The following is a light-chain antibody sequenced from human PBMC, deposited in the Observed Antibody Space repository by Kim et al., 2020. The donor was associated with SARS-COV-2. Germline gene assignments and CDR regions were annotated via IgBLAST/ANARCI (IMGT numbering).Light chain of an antibody. Sequence: VSPGQTASITCSGDKLGNKYTSWYQQKPGQSPVLVIYEDAWRPSGIPERFSGSSSGNTATLTISGTQPMDEADYYCQAWDSTTAVVFGGGTKLTVL. J-gene: IGLJ3*02. V-gene: IGLV3-1*01. CDR1: KLGNKY. CDR3: QAWDSTTAVV. CDR2: EDA.